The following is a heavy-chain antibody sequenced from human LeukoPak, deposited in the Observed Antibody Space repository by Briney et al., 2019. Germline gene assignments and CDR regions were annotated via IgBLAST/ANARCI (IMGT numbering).Heavy chain of an antibody. D-gene: IGHD1-1*01. CDR2: STHRGST. J-gene: IGHJ4*02. V-gene: IGHV4-34*01. CDR1: GGSFSGHY. Sequence: PSETLSLTCAVYGGSFSGHYWTWIRQPPGKGLEWIGESTHRGSTNYNPSLKSRVTISVDTSKNQFSLKLTSVSAADTAVYYCARGRTGAVALDFWGPGNLVTVSS. CDR3: ARGRTGAVALDF.